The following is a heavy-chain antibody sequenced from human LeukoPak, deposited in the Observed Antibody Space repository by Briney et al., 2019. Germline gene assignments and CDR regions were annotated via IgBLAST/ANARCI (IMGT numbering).Heavy chain of an antibody. Sequence: PSETLSLTCTVSGGSISSGDYYWSGIRQPPGKGLELIGYIYYSGSTYYNPSLKSRVTISVDTSKNQFSLKLSSVTAADTAVYYCARKVYNGYAPFDYWGQGTLVTVSS. CDR1: GGSISSGDYY. D-gene: IGHD5-12*01. CDR2: IYYSGST. J-gene: IGHJ4*02. V-gene: IGHV4-30-4*01. CDR3: ARKVYNGYAPFDY.